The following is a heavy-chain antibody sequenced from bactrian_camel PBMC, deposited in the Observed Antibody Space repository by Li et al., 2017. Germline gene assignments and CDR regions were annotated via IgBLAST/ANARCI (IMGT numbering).Heavy chain of an antibody. V-gene: IGHV3-2*01. Sequence: HVQMVESGGGLVQPGGSLRLSCAASGFAFSTYYMNWVRQTPGKGLEWVSSISGSGNRYYANSVKGRFTISRDNAKNTLYLQLSSLKSEDTALYYCATALQSGGYGQYEYHVWGQGTQVTVS. CDR1: GFAFSTYY. CDR2: ISGSGNR. J-gene: IGHJ4*01. D-gene: IGHD3*01. CDR3: ATALQSGGYGQYEYHV.